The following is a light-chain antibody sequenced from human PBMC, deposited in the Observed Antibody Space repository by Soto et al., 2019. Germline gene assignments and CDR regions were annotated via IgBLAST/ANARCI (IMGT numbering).Light chain of an antibody. Sequence: QSVLTQPASVSGSPGQSITISYTGTSSDVGNYNYVSWYQLHPGKAPKLMIYEVSNRPSGVSNRFSGSKSGNTASLTISGLQAEDEADYYCSSYTTTTTPVIFGGGTKLTVL. J-gene: IGLJ2*01. CDR2: EVS. CDR1: SSDVGNYNY. V-gene: IGLV2-14*01. CDR3: SSYTTTTTPVI.